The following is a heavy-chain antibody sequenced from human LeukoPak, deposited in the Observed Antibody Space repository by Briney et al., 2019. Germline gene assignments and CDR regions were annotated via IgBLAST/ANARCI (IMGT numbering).Heavy chain of an antibody. CDR2: IYHSGST. Sequence: SGTLSLTCAVSGGSISSSNWWSWVRQPPGKGLEWIGEIYHSGSTNYNPSLKSRVTISVDTSKNQFSLKLSSVTAADTAVYYCARKFGYYDSSGYYPIGAFDIWGQGTMVTVSS. D-gene: IGHD3-22*01. J-gene: IGHJ3*02. CDR3: ARKFGYYDSSGYYPIGAFDI. V-gene: IGHV4-4*02. CDR1: GGSISSSNW.